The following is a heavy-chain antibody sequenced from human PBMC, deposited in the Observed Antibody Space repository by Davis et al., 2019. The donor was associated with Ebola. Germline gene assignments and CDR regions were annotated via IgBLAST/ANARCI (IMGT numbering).Heavy chain of an antibody. V-gene: IGHV7-4-1*02. CDR1: GYSFTDYA. CDR3: ARGRAIADV. D-gene: IGHD2-2*02. CDR2: INTNTGDP. Sequence: AASVKVSCKASGYSFTDYAMNWVRQAPGQGLEWMGWINTNTGDPTYAQGFTGRFVFSLDTSVSTTYLQISSLKAEDTAVYYCARGRAIADVWGQGTTVTVSS. J-gene: IGHJ6*02.